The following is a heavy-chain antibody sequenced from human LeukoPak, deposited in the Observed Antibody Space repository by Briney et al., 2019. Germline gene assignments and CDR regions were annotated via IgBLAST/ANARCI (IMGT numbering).Heavy chain of an antibody. J-gene: IGHJ4*02. CDR2: ISAYNGNT. CDR3: AREVVAASNDY. Sequence: GASVEVSCKASGYIFTSYGISWVRQAPGQGLEWMGWISAYNGNTNYAQKLQGRVTMTTDTSTSTAYMELRSLRSDDTAVYYCAREVVAASNDYWGQGTLVTVSS. CDR1: GYIFTSYG. V-gene: IGHV1-18*01. D-gene: IGHD2-15*01.